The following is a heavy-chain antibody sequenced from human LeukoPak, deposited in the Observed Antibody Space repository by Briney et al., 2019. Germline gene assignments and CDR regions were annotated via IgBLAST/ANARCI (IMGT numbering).Heavy chain of an antibody. CDR2: ITSSSSYI. Sequence: GGSLRLSCAASGFTFSSYSMNWVRQAPGKGLEWVSSITSSSSYIYYADSVKGRFTISRDNAKNSLYLQMNSLRAEDTAVYYCARDPSYCSSTSCYGVAFGWFDPWGQGTLVTVSS. J-gene: IGHJ5*02. CDR3: ARDPSYCSSTSCYGVAFGWFDP. CDR1: GFTFSSYS. V-gene: IGHV3-21*04. D-gene: IGHD2-2*01.